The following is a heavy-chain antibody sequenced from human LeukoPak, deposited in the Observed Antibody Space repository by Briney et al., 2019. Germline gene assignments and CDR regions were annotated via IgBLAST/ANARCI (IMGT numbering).Heavy chain of an antibody. D-gene: IGHD2-15*01. Sequence: GGSLRLSCAASGFTFSSYAMHWVRQAPGKGLEWVAVISYDGSNKYYADSVKGRFTISRDNSKNTLYLQMNSLRAEDTAVYYCASGGYCSGGSCYSPAYYYYGMDVWGQGTTVTVSS. CDR1: GFTFSSYA. CDR3: ASGGYCSGGSCYSPAYYYYGMDV. CDR2: ISYDGSNK. V-gene: IGHV3-30-3*01. J-gene: IGHJ6*02.